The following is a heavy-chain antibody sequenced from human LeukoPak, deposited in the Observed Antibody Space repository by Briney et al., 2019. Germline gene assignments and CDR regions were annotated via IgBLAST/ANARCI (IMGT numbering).Heavy chain of an antibody. CDR3: ARDRSSSYTRDWFDP. J-gene: IGHJ5*02. CDR2: IYNSESI. Sequence: SETLSLTCTVSGGSINGYYWSWIRQPAGKGLEWIGRIYNSESINYNPSLKSRVTMPIDTSKSQFSLKLNSVTAADTAVYYCARDRSSSYTRDWFDPWGQGALVTVSS. D-gene: IGHD6-13*01. CDR1: GGSINGYY. V-gene: IGHV4-4*07.